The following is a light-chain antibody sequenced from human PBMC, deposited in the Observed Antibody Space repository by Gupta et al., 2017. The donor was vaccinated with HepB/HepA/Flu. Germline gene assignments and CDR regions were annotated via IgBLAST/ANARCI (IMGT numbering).Light chain of an antibody. J-gene: IGKJ1*01. CDR1: QSISSSN. CDR2: GAS. V-gene: IGKV3-15*01. CDR3: QQYNKWPLT. Sequence: EIVMTQSPATLYVSAGERATLSCRASQSISSSNFAWYQQKPGQAPRLLIYGASTRATGFPDRFSGSGSGTDFTLTISSLQPEDFAVYYCQQYNKWPLTFGQGTKVEIK.